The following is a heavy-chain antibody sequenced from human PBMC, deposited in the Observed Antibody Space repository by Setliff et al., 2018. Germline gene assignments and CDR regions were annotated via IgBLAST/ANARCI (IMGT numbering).Heavy chain of an antibody. CDR3: RLAHCSSPSCEEALDY. Sequence: PSETLSLTCTVSGGSISTTNYFWGWIRQPPGGGLEWIGILYYTGATYYNPSLRSRVTISVDTSKNQFSLKLSSVTAADTAVYYFRLAHCSSPSCEEALDYWSQGTLVTVSS. J-gene: IGHJ4*02. CDR2: LYYTGAT. V-gene: IGHV4-39*07. CDR1: GGSISTTNYF. D-gene: IGHD2-2*01.